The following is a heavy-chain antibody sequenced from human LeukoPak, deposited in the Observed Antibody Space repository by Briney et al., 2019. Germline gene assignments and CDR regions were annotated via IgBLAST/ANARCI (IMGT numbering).Heavy chain of an antibody. Sequence: SETLSLTCNVSGVSISNYYWSWIRQPPGKGLEWIGYISNSGSTNYYPSLKSRVTISVDTSKNQFSLRLSSVTAADTAVYYCARCPSFDWLFGYYCYMDVWGKGTTVTVSS. CDR1: GVSISNYY. J-gene: IGHJ6*03. D-gene: IGHD3-9*01. V-gene: IGHV4-59*01. CDR2: ISNSGST. CDR3: ARCPSFDWLFGYYCYMDV.